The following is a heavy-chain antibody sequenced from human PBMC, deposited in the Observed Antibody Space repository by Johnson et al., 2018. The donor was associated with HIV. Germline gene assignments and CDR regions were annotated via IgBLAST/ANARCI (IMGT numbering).Heavy chain of an antibody. V-gene: IGHV3-20*04. D-gene: IGHD6-13*01. Sequence: VQLVESGGGLVQPGRYLRLSCAASGFTFDDYGMSWVRQAPGKGLEWVSGLNWNGGSTGYADSVKGRFTISRDNAKNSLYLQMNSLRAEDTALYYCARGADPGIAAALVWGQGTMVTVSS. CDR3: ARGADPGIAAALV. CDR2: LNWNGGST. CDR1: GFTFDDYG. J-gene: IGHJ3*01.